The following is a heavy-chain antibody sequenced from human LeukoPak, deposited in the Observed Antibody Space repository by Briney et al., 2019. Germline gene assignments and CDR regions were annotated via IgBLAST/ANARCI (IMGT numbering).Heavy chain of an antibody. V-gene: IGHV3-48*03. D-gene: IGHD1-26*01. Sequence: GGSLRLSCAASGFTFSSYEMNWVRQAPGKGLEWVSYISSSGSTIYYADSVKGRFTISRHNAKNSLYLQMNSLRAEDMAVYYCAREGGEWELLRTFDYWGQGTLVTVSS. CDR1: GFTFSSYE. CDR3: AREGGEWELLRTFDY. CDR2: ISSSGSTI. J-gene: IGHJ4*02.